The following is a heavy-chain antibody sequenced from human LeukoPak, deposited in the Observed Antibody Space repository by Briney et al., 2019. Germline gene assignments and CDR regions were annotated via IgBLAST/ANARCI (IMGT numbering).Heavy chain of an antibody. CDR1: GGTFSSYA. J-gene: IGHJ4*02. V-gene: IGHV1-69*13. Sequence: SVKVSCKASGGTFSSYAISWVRQAPGQGLEWMGGIIPIFGTANYAQKFQGRVTITADESTSAAYMELSSLRSEDTAVYYCASLGDYGDRFDYWGQGTLVTVSS. CDR3: ASLGDYGDRFDY. D-gene: IGHD4-17*01. CDR2: IIPIFGTA.